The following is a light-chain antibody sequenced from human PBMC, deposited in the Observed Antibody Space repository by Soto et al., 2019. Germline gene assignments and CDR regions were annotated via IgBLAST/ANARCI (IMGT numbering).Light chain of an antibody. V-gene: IGKV1-5*01. CDR1: QTVSDW. CDR2: DAS. CDR3: QQHNSSPWT. J-gene: IGKJ1*01. Sequence: DIQMTQSPYTLSASVGDRVSITRRASQTVSDWLAWYQQRPGKAPKLLIYDASRLENGVPSRFSGSGYGTEFTLSINGLQPEDFATYYCQQHNSSPWTFGQGTKVDIK.